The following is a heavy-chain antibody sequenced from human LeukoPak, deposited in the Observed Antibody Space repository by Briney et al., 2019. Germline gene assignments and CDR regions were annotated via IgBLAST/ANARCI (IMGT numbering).Heavy chain of an antibody. V-gene: IGHV4-59*01. CDR3: ARVEEGYGSGRRENYYYYYRDV. D-gene: IGHD3-10*01. CDR2: IHYTGNT. CDR1: GGSTSSYY. J-gene: IGHJ6*03. Sequence: NPLETLSLTCTVSGGSTSSYYWSWIRQPPRKGLEWIGYIHYTGNTNYNPSLKSRVTISVDTSKNQFSLKLSSVTAADTSVYYCARVEEGYGSGRRENYYYYYRDVWGKGTTVTISS.